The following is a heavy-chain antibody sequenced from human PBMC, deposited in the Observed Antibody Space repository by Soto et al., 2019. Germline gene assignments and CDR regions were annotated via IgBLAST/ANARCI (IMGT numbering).Heavy chain of an antibody. D-gene: IGHD3-3*01. V-gene: IGHV1-69*01. CDR2: IIPILGTA. J-gene: IGHJ6*02. Sequence: NAPGQGLEWMGGIIPILGTANYAQRFQGRATMTADESTSTAYMELSSLRSEDTAVYYCARDHGGNYDFCSGHPGEYYYYYGMAVWGQGTTVTVSS. CDR3: ARDHGGNYDFCSGHPGEYYYYYGMAV.